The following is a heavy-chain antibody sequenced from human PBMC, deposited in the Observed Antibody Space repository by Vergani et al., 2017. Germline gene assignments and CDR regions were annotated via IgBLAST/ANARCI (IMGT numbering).Heavy chain of an antibody. CDR2: IKYDGSKK. D-gene: IGHD5-18*01. CDR3: ARSPHGYTYGGYISQFDP. J-gene: IGHJ5*02. Sequence: EVQLVASGGGLVKRGGSLRLSCEASGFTFSNLWMSWVRQAPGKGLEWVANIKYDGSKKNYADSVKGRFTISRDNAKNSVYLQMNNLRDEDTAVYFCARSPHGYTYGGYISQFDPWGQGTLVTVSS. V-gene: IGHV3-7*01. CDR1: GFTFSNLW.